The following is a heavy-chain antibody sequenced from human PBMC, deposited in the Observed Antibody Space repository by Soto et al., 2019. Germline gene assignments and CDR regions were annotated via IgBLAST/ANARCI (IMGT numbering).Heavy chain of an antibody. D-gene: IGHD3-3*01. CDR2: INAGNGNT. CDR3: ARDSRLLRFLEWENYYYYYGMDV. CDR1: GYSFTIYA. V-gene: IGHV1-3*01. J-gene: IGHJ6*02. Sequence: ASVKGSCKAAGYSFTIYAIHWVLQAPGQRLEWMGWINAGNGNTKYSQKFQGRVTMTRDTSTSTVYMELSSLRSEDTAVYYCARDSRLLRFLEWENYYYYYGMDVWGQGTTVTVSS.